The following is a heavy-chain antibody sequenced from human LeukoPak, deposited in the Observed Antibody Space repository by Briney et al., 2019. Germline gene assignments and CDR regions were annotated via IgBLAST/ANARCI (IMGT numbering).Heavy chain of an antibody. J-gene: IGHJ4*02. CDR2: IRPDGSEG. V-gene: IGHV3-7*01. D-gene: IGHD7-27*01. Sequence: PGGSLRLSCTTSGITFSNSWMSWVRQAPGKGLEWVATIRPDGSEGYYADSVRGRFTISRDNSKNSFYLQMSSLRAEDTGVFYCARLGTANWGLDYWGQGTLVTVSS. CDR1: GITFSNSW. CDR3: ARLGTANWGLDY.